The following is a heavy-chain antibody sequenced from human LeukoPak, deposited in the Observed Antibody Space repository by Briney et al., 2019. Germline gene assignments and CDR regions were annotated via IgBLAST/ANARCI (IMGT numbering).Heavy chain of an antibody. CDR2: ISSSSSYI. CDR3: AGDGPRGYSSSSFY. D-gene: IGHD6-13*01. J-gene: IGHJ4*02. Sequence: GGSLRLSCAAPGFTFSSYSMNWVRQAPGKGLEWVSSISSSSSYIYYADSVKGRFTISRDNAKNSLYLQMNSLRAEDTAVYYCAGDGPRGYSSSSFYCGQGTLVTVSS. CDR1: GFTFSSYS. V-gene: IGHV3-21*01.